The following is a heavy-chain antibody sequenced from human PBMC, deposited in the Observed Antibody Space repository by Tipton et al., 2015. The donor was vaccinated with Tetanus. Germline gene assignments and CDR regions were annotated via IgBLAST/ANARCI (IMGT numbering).Heavy chain of an antibody. V-gene: IGHV3-23*01. CDR3: AKGRAAATYFFDY. CDR1: GLTFSSYA. D-gene: IGHD6-25*01. J-gene: IGHJ4*02. CDR2: LSGSGGST. Sequence: SLRLSCAASGLTFSSYAMTWVRQAPGRGLEWVSTLSGSGGSTYYADSVKGRFTISRDNSKNTLYLQMNSLRAEDTAIYFCAKGRAAATYFFDYWGQGTPVTVSS.